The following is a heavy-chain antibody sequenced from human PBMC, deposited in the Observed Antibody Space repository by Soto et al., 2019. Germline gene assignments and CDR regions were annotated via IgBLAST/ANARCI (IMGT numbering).Heavy chain of an antibody. J-gene: IGHJ5*02. V-gene: IGHV3-30*03. Sequence: QVQLVESGGGVVQPGRSLRLSCAASGFTFSSYGMHWVRQAPGKGLEWVAVISYDGSNKYYADSVKGRFTISRDNSKNTLYLQMNSLRAEDTAVYYCARDSEGIAVAGSGNPGWFDPWGQGTLVTVSS. CDR3: ARDSEGIAVAGSGNPGWFDP. CDR2: ISYDGSNK. D-gene: IGHD6-19*01. CDR1: GFTFSSYG.